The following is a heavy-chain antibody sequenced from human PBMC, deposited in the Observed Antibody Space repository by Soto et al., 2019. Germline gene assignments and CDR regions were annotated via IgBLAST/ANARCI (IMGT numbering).Heavy chain of an antibody. CDR3: AKGGGYSSSWYYYYYYYGMDV. Sequence: AGGSLRLSCAASGFTFSSYGMHWVRQAPGKGLEWVAVISYDGSNKYYADSVKGRFTISRDNSKNTLYLQMNSLRAEDTAVYYCAKGGGYSSSWYYYYYYYGMDVWGQGTTVTVSS. V-gene: IGHV3-30*18. CDR1: GFTFSSYG. D-gene: IGHD6-13*01. CDR2: ISYDGSNK. J-gene: IGHJ6*02.